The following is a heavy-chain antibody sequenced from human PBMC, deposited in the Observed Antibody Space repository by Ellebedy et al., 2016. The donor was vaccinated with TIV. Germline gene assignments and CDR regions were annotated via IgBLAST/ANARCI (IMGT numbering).Heavy chain of an antibody. D-gene: IGHD5-18*01. V-gene: IGHV1-3*01. CDR1: GYTFTSYA. CDR3: AREGRAMVKGSWYYYGMDV. J-gene: IGHJ6*02. Sequence: ASVKVSCXASGYTFTSYAMHWVRQAPGQRLEWMGWINAGNGNTKYSQKFQGRVTITRDTSASTAYMELSSLRSEDTAVYYCAREGRAMVKGSWYYYGMDVWGQGTTVTVSS. CDR2: INAGNGNT.